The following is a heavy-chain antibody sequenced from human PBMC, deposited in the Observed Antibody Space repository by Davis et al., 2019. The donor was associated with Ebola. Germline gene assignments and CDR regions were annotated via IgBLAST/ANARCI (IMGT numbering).Heavy chain of an antibody. CDR2: ISGSGGST. CDR1: GFTFSSYA. D-gene: IGHD3-10*01. CDR3: ARTPTYYYGSGNIHPFDY. V-gene: IGHV3-23*01. Sequence: GESLKISCAASGFTFSSYAMSWVRQAPGKGLEWVSAISGSGGSTYYADSVKGRFTISRDNSKNTLYLQMNSLRAEDTAVYYCARTPTYYYGSGNIHPFDYWGQGTLVTVSS. J-gene: IGHJ4*02.